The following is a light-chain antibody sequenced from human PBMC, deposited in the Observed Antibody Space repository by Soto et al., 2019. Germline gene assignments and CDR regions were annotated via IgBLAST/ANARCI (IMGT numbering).Light chain of an antibody. V-gene: IGLV1-44*01. CDR1: SSNIGSNS. CDR2: YDS. CDR3: EVWDNRLNGCYG. J-gene: IGLJ1*01. Sequence: QSVLTQPPSASGTPGQRVTISCSGSSSNIGSNSVNWYQQLPGTAPKLLIYYDSQRTSGVPDRFSGSKSGTSASLAISGLKSEDEADDLGEVWDNRLNGCYGFVTGPKLTV.